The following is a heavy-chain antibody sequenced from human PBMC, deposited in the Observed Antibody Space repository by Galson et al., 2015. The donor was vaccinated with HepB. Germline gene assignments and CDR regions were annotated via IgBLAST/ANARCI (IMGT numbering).Heavy chain of an antibody. CDR1: GGTFNNYA. V-gene: IGHV1-69*04. Sequence: SVKVSCKASGGTFNNYAISWVRQAPRQGLEWMGRIIPIVGIANYAQNFQGRVTVTADKSTSTAYMELSSLRSEDMAVYYCARSGRYCSTTTCFWAFDIWGQGTLVTVSS. D-gene: IGHD2-2*01. J-gene: IGHJ3*02. CDR2: IIPIVGIA. CDR3: ARSGRYCSTTTCFWAFDI.